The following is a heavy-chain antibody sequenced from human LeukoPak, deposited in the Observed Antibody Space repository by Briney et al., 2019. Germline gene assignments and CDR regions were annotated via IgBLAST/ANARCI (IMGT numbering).Heavy chain of an antibody. J-gene: IGHJ4*02. CDR1: GFTFSSYA. CDR3: ARGGQRGEDDY. Sequence: PGGSLRLSCAASGFTFSSYAMSWVRQAPGKGLEWVSSISSSSSYIYYADSVKGRFTISRDNAKKSLYLQMNSLRAEDTAVYYCARGGQRGEDDYWGQGTLVTVSS. D-gene: IGHD3-16*01. V-gene: IGHV3-21*01. CDR2: ISSSSSYI.